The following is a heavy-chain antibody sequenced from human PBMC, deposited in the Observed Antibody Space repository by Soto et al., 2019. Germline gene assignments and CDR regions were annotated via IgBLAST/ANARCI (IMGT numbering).Heavy chain of an antibody. CDR1: GGSISSSNW. D-gene: IGHD4-17*01. V-gene: IGHV4-4*02. CDR3: ARDWGHDYGDIRDYYGMDV. J-gene: IGHJ6*02. CDR2: IYHSGST. Sequence: KPSETLSLTCAVSGGSISSSNWWSWVRQPPGKGLEWIGEIYHSGSTNYNPSLKSRVTISVDKSKNQFSLKLSSVTAADTAVYYCARDWGHDYGDIRDYYGMDVWGQGTTVTVSS.